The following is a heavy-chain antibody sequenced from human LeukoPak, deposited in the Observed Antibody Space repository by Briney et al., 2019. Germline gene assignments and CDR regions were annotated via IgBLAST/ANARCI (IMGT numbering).Heavy chain of an antibody. CDR3: ARDPYDILTGYPSYFDY. Sequence: SETLSLTCTVSGGSISSSSYYWGWIRQSPGKGLGWIGSIYYSGSTYYNPSLKSRVTISVDTSKNQFSLKLSSVTAADTAVYYCARDPYDILTGYPSYFDYWGQGTLVTVSS. CDR2: IYYSGST. V-gene: IGHV4-39*07. J-gene: IGHJ4*02. D-gene: IGHD3-9*01. CDR1: GGSISSSSYY.